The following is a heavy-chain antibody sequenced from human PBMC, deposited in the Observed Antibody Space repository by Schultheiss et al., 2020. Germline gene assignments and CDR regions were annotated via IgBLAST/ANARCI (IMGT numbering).Heavy chain of an antibody. Sequence: GSLKISCAASGFTFSSYWMHWVRQAPGKGLVWVSRINSDGSSTSYADSVKGRFTISRDNAKNTLYLQINSLRAEDTAVYYCASVKWEPGFDPWGQGTLGTVSS. V-gene: IGHV3-74*01. D-gene: IGHD1-26*01. CDR1: GFTFSSYW. J-gene: IGHJ5*02. CDR2: INSDGSST. CDR3: ASVKWEPGFDP.